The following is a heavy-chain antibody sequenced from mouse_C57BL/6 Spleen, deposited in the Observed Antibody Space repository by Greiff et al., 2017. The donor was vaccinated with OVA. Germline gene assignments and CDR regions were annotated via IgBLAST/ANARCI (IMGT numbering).Heavy chain of an antibody. V-gene: IGHV1-69*01. CDR1: GYTFTSYW. CDR3: ARGDYYGSRAWFAY. D-gene: IGHD1-1*01. J-gene: IGHJ3*01. CDR2: IDPSDSYT. Sequence: QVQLQQPGAELVMPGASVKLSCKASGYTFTSYWMHWVKQRPGQGLEWIGEIDPSDSYTNYNQKFKGKSTLTVDKSSSTAYMQLSSLTSEDSAVYYGARGDYYGSRAWFAYWGQGTLVTVSA.